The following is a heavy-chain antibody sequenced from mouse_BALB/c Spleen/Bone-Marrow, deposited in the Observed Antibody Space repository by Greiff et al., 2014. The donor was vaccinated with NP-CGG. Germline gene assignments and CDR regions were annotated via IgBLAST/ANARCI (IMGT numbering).Heavy chain of an antibody. CDR3: EKQRDWLFDV. V-gene: IGHV10-1*02. Sequence: EVQGEESGGGLVQPKGSLRPSCAASGFTFNTYAMSWVRQAPGQGLEWVARIRSKSNYYAADYADSVKDRFTISRDDSRNILYLQMNNLKTKDVAMYYCEKQRDWLFDVWGAGTTVTVSS. CDR2: IRSKSNYYAA. J-gene: IGHJ1*01. CDR1: GFTFNTYA.